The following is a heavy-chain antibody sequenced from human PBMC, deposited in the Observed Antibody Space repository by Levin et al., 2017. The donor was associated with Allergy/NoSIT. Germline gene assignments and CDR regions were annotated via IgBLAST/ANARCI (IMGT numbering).Heavy chain of an antibody. D-gene: IGHD2/OR15-2a*01. CDR1: GFTFSSYG. J-gene: IGHJ4*02. V-gene: IGHV3-30*18. Sequence: PGGSLRLSCAASGFTFSSYGMHWVRQAPGKGLEWVAVISYDGSNKYYADSVKGRFTISRDNSKNTLYLQMNSLRAEDTAVYYCAKDASGEYYFDYWGQGTLVTVSS. CDR3: AKDASGEYYFDY. CDR2: ISYDGSNK.